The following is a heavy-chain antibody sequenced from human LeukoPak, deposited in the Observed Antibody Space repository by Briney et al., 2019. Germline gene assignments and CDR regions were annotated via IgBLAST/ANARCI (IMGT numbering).Heavy chain of an antibody. Sequence: SVKVSCKASGGTISSYAISWVRQAPGQGLEWMGGIIPIFGTANYAQKFQGRVTITADESTSTAYMELSSLRSEDTAVYYCARARGRPRYYDSSGCYDYWGQGTLVTVSS. CDR1: GGTISSYA. CDR2: IIPIFGTA. CDR3: ARARGRPRYYDSSGCYDY. J-gene: IGHJ4*02. V-gene: IGHV1-69*13. D-gene: IGHD3-22*01.